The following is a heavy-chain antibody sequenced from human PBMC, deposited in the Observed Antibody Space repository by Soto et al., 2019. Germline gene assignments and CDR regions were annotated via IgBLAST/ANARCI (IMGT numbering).Heavy chain of an antibody. Sequence: GGSLRLSCAASGFTISSYAMSWVRQAPGKGLEWVSAISGSGGSTYYADSVKGRFTISRDNSKNTLYLQMNSLRAEDTAVYYCAKDKHYYGSGRLGAFDIWGQGTMVTVSS. CDR3: AKDKHYYGSGRLGAFDI. CDR1: GFTISSYA. J-gene: IGHJ3*02. CDR2: ISGSGGST. D-gene: IGHD3-10*01. V-gene: IGHV3-23*01.